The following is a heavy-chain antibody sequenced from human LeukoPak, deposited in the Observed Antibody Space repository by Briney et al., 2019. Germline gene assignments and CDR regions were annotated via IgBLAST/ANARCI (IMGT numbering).Heavy chain of an antibody. CDR1: GFTFTSSA. V-gene: IGHV1-58*02. D-gene: IGHD3-10*01. CDR2: IVVGSGNT. J-gene: IGHJ4*02. CDR3: ALLMVRGSPSDY. Sequence: ASVKVSCKASGFTFTSSAMQWVRQARGQRLEWIGWIVVGSGNTNYAQKFQERVTITRDMSTSTAYMELSSLRSEDTAVYYCALLMVRGSPSDYWGQGTLVTVSS.